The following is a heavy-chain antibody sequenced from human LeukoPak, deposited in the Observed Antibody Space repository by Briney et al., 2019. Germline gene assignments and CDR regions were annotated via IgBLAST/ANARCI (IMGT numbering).Heavy chain of an antibody. J-gene: IGHJ3*02. CDR2: ISSNGGST. CDR3: ARDGDILTGQGAFDI. V-gene: IGHV3-64*01. CDR1: GFTFSSYA. Sequence: PGGSLRLSCAASGFTFSSYAMHWVRQAPGKGLEYVSAISSNGGSTYYANSAKGRFTISRDNSKNTLYLQMGSLRAEDMAVYYCARDGDILTGQGAFDIWGQGTMVTVSS. D-gene: IGHD3-9*01.